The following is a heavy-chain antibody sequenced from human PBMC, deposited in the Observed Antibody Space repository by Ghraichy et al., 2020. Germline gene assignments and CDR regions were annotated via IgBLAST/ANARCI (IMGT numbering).Heavy chain of an antibody. CDR3: SNFGTPETILVGGAINYYYGLDV. CDR1: GFTFSSYW. Sequence: GGSLRLSCAASGFTFSSYWMNWVRQAPGKGLVWVSRISRDGSITDYADSVKGRFTISRDNARNTLYLQLNSLRAEDTALYYCSNFGTPETILVGGAINYYYGLDVWGQGTTVTVSS. CDR2: ISRDGSIT. D-gene: IGHD3-10*01. J-gene: IGHJ6*02. V-gene: IGHV3-74*01.